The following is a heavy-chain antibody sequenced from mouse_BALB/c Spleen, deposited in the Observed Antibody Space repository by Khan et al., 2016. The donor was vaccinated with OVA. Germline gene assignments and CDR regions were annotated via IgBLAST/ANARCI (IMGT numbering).Heavy chain of an antibody. CDR3: SRRNYCGYPFAD. D-gene: IGHD1-2*01. CDR1: GYTFTDYY. Sequence: QVQLQQSGAELARPGASVKLSCKASGYTFTDYYINWVKQRSGQGLEWIGEISTGSGDTYYNETFKGKATLTADKSSNTAYMQPSRLTSAASAVYFCSRRNYCGYPFADWGQGTVVTVSA. V-gene: IGHV1-77*01. J-gene: IGHJ3*01. CDR2: ISTGSGDT.